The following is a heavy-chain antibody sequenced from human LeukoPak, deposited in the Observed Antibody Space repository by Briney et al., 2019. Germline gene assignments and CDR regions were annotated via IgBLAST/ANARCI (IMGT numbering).Heavy chain of an antibody. D-gene: IGHD3-10*01. J-gene: IGHJ4*02. CDR2: IYYSGST. CDR1: GGSISSNW. V-gene: IGHV4-39*01. CDR3: ARRVFGEPFDY. Sequence: PSETLSLTCAVSGGSISSNWWSWVRQPPGKGLEWIGSIYYSGSTYYNPSLKSRVTISVDTSKNQFSLKLSSVTAADTAVYYCARRVFGEPFDYWGQGTLVTVSS.